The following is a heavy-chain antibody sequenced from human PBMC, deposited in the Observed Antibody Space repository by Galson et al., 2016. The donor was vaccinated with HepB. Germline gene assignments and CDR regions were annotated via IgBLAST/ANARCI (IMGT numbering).Heavy chain of an antibody. CDR3: VRDHYWAFDY. CDR1: GFSFSPYA. Sequence: SLRLSCAVSGFSFSPYAMNWVRQAPGRGLEWISYIRGVTSAIQYADSVKGRFSISRDNSRNSLYLQMNSLRADDTAVYYCVRDHYWAFDYLGQGILVTVSS. D-gene: IGHD2-8*02. CDR2: IRGVTSAI. J-gene: IGHJ4*02. V-gene: IGHV3-48*01.